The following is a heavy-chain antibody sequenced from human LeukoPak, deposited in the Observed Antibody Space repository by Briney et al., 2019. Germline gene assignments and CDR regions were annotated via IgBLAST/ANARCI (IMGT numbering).Heavy chain of an antibody. D-gene: IGHD6-13*01. CDR3: ARTATDTGEFDY. V-gene: IGHV3-21*01. Sequence: GGSLRLSCAASGFTFSSYSMNWVRQAPGKGLECVSSISSSSIYYADSVKGRFTISRDDAKNSLYLQMNSLRAEDTAVYYCARTATDTGEFDYWGQGTLVTVSS. J-gene: IGHJ4*02. CDR2: ISSSSI. CDR1: GFTFSSYS.